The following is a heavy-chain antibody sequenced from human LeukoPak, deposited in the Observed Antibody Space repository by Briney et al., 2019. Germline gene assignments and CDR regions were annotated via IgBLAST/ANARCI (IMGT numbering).Heavy chain of an antibody. CDR3: ARMVAATRSVDY. CDR1: GGTFSSYA. Sequence: ASVKVSCKASGGTFSSYAISWVRQAPGQGLEWMGIINPSGGSTSYAQKFQGRVTMTRDMSTSTVYMELSSLRSEDTAVYYCARMVAATRSVDYWGQGTLVTVSS. D-gene: IGHD2-15*01. CDR2: INPSGGST. J-gene: IGHJ4*02. V-gene: IGHV1-46*01.